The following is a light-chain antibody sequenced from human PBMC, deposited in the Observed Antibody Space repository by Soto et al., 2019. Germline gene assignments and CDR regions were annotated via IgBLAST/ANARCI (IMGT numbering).Light chain of an antibody. V-gene: IGKV3-15*01. CDR1: QSVSSN. J-gene: IGKJ2*01. Sequence: EIVMTQSPATLSVSPGERATLSCRASQSVSSNLAWYQQKPGQAPMLLIYGASTRATGIPARFSGSGSGTEFTLTISSLQSEDVAVYYCQQYNTPYTFGQGTMLEIK. CDR2: GAS. CDR3: QQYNTPYT.